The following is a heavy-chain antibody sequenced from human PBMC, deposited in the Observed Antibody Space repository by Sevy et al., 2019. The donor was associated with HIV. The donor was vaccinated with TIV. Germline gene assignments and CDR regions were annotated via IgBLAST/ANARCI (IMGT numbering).Heavy chain of an antibody. CDR3: AKGDFYYDSSGYYLFDY. Sequence: GESLKISCAASGFTFSGYAMSWVRQAPGKGLEGVSGISGSGDNSYYADSVKGRFTISRDNSKNTLYLQMKILRAEDTAVYYCAKGDFYYDSSGYYLFDYWGQGTLVTVSS. V-gene: IGHV3-23*01. J-gene: IGHJ4*02. CDR2: ISGSGDNS. D-gene: IGHD3-22*01. CDR1: GFTFSGYA.